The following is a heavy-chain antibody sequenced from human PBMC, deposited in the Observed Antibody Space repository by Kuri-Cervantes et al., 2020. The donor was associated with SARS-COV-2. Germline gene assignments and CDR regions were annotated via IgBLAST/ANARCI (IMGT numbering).Heavy chain of an antibody. CDR3: ARDETSHYYDSSGYYYYYGMDV. V-gene: IGHV3-23*01. J-gene: IGHJ6*02. D-gene: IGHD3-22*01. CDR2: ISGSGGYT. Sequence: GESLKISCAASGFTFSSYAMSWVRQAPGKGLEWVSAISGSGGYTYYADSVKGRFTISRDNSKNTLYLQMNSLRAEDTAAYYCARDETSHYYDSSGYYYYYGMDVWGQGTTVTVSS. CDR1: GFTFSSYA.